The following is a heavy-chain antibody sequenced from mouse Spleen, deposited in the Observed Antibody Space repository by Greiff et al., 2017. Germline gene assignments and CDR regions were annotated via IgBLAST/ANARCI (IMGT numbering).Heavy chain of an antibody. CDR3: ARDYGYAWFAY. CDR2: IYPGSGNT. D-gene: IGHD2-2*01. V-gene: IGHV1-76*01. J-gene: IGHJ3*01. Sequence: QVQLQQSGAELVRPGASVKLSCKASGYTFTDYYINWVKQRPGQGLEWIARIYPGSGNTYYNEKFKGKATLTAEKSSSTAYMQLSSLTSEDSAVYFCARDYGYAWFAYWGQGTLVTVSA. CDR1: GYTFTDYY.